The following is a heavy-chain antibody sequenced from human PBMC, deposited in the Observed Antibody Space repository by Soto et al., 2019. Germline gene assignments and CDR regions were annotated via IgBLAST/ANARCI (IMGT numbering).Heavy chain of an antibody. D-gene: IGHD3-10*01. V-gene: IGHV1-18*01. CDR1: GYTFTSYG. CDR2: ISAYNGNT. CDR3: ARAPRGYGSGSTIPDY. J-gene: IGHJ4*02. Sequence: QVPLVQSGAEVKKPGASVKVSCKASGYTFTSYGISWVRQAPGQGLEWMGWISAYNGNTNYAQKLQGRVTMTTDTSTSTAYMELRSLRSDDTAVYYCARAPRGYGSGSTIPDYWGQGTLVTVSS.